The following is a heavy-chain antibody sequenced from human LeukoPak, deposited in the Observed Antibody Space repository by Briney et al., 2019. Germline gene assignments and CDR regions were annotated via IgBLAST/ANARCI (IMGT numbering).Heavy chain of an antibody. D-gene: IGHD3-16*01. Sequence: GGSLRLSCAASGFTFSTHWMHWVRQAPGKGLVWVSRINIDGSSRSYADSVKGRFTISRDNAKNTLYLQVNSLRAEDTAVYYCARRGNFDYWGQGTLVTVSS. CDR3: ARRGNFDY. CDR2: INIDGSSR. J-gene: IGHJ4*02. CDR1: GFTFSTHW. V-gene: IGHV3-74*01.